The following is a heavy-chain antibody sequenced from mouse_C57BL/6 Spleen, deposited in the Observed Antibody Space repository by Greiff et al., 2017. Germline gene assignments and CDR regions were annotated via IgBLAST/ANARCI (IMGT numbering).Heavy chain of an antibody. CDR1: GYTFTSYW. Sequence: VQLQQPGTELVKPGASVMLSCKASGYTFTSYWMHWVKQRPGPGLEWIGNINPSNGGTNYNEKFKSKATLTVDKSSSTAYMQLSSLTSEDSAVYYCARGGYYYGSSYVYFDYWGQGTTLTVSS. V-gene: IGHV1-53*01. J-gene: IGHJ2*01. D-gene: IGHD1-1*01. CDR3: ARGGYYYGSSYVYFDY. CDR2: INPSNGGT.